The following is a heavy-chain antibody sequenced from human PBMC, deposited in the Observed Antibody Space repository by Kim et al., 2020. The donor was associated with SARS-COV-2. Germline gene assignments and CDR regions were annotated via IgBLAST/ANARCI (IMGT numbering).Heavy chain of an antibody. Sequence: GESLKISCKGSGYTFTSYWIGWVRQKPGKGLEWMGIIDPGDSDTRNSPSFQGQVTISADKSISTAYLQWSSLKASDTAMYYCARRRSGYYYDHWGQGTLVTVSS. V-gene: IGHV5-51*01. CDR1: GYTFTSYW. D-gene: IGHD3-22*01. J-gene: IGHJ4*02. CDR3: ARRRSGYYYDH. CDR2: IDPGDSDT.